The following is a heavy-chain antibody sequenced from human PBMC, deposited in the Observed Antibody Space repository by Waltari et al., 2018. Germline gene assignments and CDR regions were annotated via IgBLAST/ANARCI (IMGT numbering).Heavy chain of an antibody. Sequence: QVQLQQWGAGLLKPSETLSLTCAVYGGSFSGYYWSWIRQPPGKGLEWIGEINHSGSTNYNPSLKSRVTISVDTSKNQFSLKLSSVTAADTAVYYGVRPTARAYDYWGQGTLVTVSS. CDR1: GGSFSGYY. J-gene: IGHJ4*02. CDR2: INHSGST. D-gene: IGHD5-18*01. V-gene: IGHV4-34*01. CDR3: VRPTARAYDY.